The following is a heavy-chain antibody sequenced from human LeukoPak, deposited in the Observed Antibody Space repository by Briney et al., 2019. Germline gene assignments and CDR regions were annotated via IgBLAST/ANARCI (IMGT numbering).Heavy chain of an antibody. Sequence: GGSLRLSCAASGFRFNSYEMNWVRQAPGKGLEWLSYITSSGSSIYYADSVKGRFTISRDNARSSLYLQMNSLRAEDTAVYYCARLTGATTGGFDPWGQGTLVTVSS. CDR2: ITSSGSSI. J-gene: IGHJ5*02. V-gene: IGHV3-48*03. CDR3: ARLTGATTGGFDP. CDR1: GFRFNSYE. D-gene: IGHD1-1*01.